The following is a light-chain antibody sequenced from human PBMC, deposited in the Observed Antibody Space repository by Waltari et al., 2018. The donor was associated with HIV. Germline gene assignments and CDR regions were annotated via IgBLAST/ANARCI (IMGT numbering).Light chain of an antibody. Sequence: QSTLTQPPSASGTPGQRITVSCSGSSSNIGTNSVNWYQQLPWTAPKPIIYNNNQRPSGVPDRFSGSKSGTSASLAITGLQSEDEADYYCAVWDDSLNVWLFGGGTKLTVL. CDR1: SSNIGTNS. CDR2: NNN. V-gene: IGLV1-44*01. CDR3: AVWDDSLNVWL. J-gene: IGLJ3*02.